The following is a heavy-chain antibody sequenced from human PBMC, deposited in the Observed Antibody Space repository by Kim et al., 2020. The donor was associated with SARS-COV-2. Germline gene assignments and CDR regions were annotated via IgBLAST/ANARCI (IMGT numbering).Heavy chain of an antibody. D-gene: IGHD3-3*01. Sequence: GGSLRLSCAASGFTFSSYGMHWVRQAPGKGLEWVAVISYDGSNKYYADSVKGRFTISRDNSKNTLYLQMNSLRAEDTAVYYCATPRANYDFWSGPFDYWGQGTPVTVSS. J-gene: IGHJ4*02. CDR2: ISYDGSNK. V-gene: IGHV3-30*03. CDR1: GFTFSSYG. CDR3: ATPRANYDFWSGPFDY.